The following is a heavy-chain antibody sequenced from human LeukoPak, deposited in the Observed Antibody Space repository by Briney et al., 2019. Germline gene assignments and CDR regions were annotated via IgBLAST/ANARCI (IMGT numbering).Heavy chain of an antibody. D-gene: IGHD6-13*01. Sequence: PSETLSLTCTVSGGSISSSSYYWGWLRQPPGKGLEWIGSIYHSGSTYYNPSLKSRVTISVDTSKNQFSLKLSSVTAADTAVYYCARTAAGSPGGFDYWGQGTLVTVSS. V-gene: IGHV4-39*07. CDR1: GGSISSSSYY. CDR2: IYHSGST. J-gene: IGHJ4*02. CDR3: ARTAAGSPGGFDY.